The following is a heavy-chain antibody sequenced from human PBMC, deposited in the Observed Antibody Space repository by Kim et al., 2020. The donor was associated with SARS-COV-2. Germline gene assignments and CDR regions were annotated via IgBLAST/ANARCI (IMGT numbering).Heavy chain of an antibody. CDR3: ATPGGYCSSTSCYLAVQRAFDI. J-gene: IGHJ3*02. V-gene: IGHV4-34*01. CDR1: GGSFSGYY. CDR2: INHSGST. Sequence: SETLSLTCAVYGGSFSGYYWSWIRQPPGKGLEWIGEINHSGSTNYNPSLKSRVTISVDTSKNQFSLKLSSVTAADTAVYYCATPGGYCSSTSCYLAVQRAFDIWGQGTMVTVSS. D-gene: IGHD2-2*01.